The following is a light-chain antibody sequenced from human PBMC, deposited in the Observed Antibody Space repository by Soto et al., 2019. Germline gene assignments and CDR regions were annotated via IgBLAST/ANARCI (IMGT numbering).Light chain of an antibody. CDR1: SSNIGAGYD. J-gene: IGLJ1*01. CDR3: QSYDSSLKVEV. CDR2: GNS. Sequence: QTVVTQPPSVSGAPGQRVTISCTGSSSNIGAGYDVHWYQQLPGTAPKLLIYGNSNRPSGVPDRFSGSKSGTSASLAITGLQAEDAADYYCQSYDSSLKVEVFGTGTKLTVL. V-gene: IGLV1-40*01.